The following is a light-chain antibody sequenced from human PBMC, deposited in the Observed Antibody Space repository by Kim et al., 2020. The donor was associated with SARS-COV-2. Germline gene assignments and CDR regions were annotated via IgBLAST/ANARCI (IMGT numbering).Light chain of an antibody. CDR2: DNH. Sequence: QSVLSQPPSTSETPGQRVIISCSGSSSNIGKNAVSWYQVLPGTAPKLIIYDNHQRPSGAPDRFSGSKSGTSASLAISGLQSDDEAEYYCAAWDDSLNGPVFGGGTQLTVL. CDR3: AAWDDSLNGPV. V-gene: IGLV1-44*01. CDR1: SSNIGKNA. J-gene: IGLJ2*01.